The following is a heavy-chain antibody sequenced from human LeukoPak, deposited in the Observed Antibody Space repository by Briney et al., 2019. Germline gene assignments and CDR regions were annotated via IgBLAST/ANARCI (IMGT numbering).Heavy chain of an antibody. CDR1: GFTVRINE. D-gene: IGHD1-26*01. CDR3: ARDKGSDGIDF. V-gene: IGHV3-48*03. Sequence: GGSLRLSCAASGFTVRINEMNWVRQAPGKGLEWVSYIRRSGTAIYYADSVKGRFTISRDDAKNSLYLQMNSLRAEDAAVYYCARDKGSDGIDFWGQGTLVTVSS. J-gene: IGHJ4*02. CDR2: IRRSGTAI.